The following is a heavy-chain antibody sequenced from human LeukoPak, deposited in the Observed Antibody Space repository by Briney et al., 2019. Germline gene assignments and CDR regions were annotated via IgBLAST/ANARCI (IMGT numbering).Heavy chain of an antibody. Sequence: GGSLRLSCAASGFTFDDYAMHWVRQAPGKGLEWVSAISGSGGSTYYADSVKGRFTISRDNSKNTLYLQMNSLRAEDTAVYYCAKDFLQDLFLIAAARYSVWGKGTTVTVSS. CDR3: AKDFLQDLFLIAAARYSV. CDR1: GFTFDDYA. CDR2: ISGSGGST. D-gene: IGHD6-13*01. J-gene: IGHJ6*04. V-gene: IGHV3-23*01.